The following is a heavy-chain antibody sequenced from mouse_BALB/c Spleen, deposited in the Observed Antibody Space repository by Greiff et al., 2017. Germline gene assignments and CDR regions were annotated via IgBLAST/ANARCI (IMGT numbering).Heavy chain of an antibody. CDR2: INPYNGAT. CDR3: AREGLGGNYGGYFDV. J-gene: IGHJ1*01. D-gene: IGHD2-1*01. Sequence: VQLQQSGPELVKPGASVKISCKASGYSFTGYYMHWVKQSHVKSLEWIGRINPYNGATSYNQNFKDKASLTVDKSSSTAYMELHSLTSEDSAVYYCAREGLGGNYGGYFDVWGAGTTVTVSS. V-gene: IGHV1-26*01. CDR1: GYSFTGYY.